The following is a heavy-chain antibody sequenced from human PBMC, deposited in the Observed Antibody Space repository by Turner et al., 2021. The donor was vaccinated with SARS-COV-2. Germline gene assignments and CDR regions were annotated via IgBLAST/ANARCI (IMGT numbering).Heavy chain of an antibody. V-gene: IGHV3-30*18. D-gene: IGHD6-13*01. CDR1: GFTFSSYG. Sequence: QVQLVQSGGGVVQPGRSLRLSCAASGFTFSSYGIHWVRQAPGKGLEWAAVISYDGSEKYYADSVKGRFTISRDNSKNTLYLQMSSLRPDDTAVDYCAKDASPAAGKLNSYFDYWGQGTLVTVSS. J-gene: IGHJ4*02. CDR3: AKDASPAAGKLNSYFDY. CDR2: ISYDGSEK.